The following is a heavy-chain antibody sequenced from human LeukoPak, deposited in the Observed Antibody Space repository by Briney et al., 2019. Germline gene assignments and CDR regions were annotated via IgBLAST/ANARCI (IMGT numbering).Heavy chain of an antibody. V-gene: IGHV3-9*03. CDR2: ISWNSVNI. D-gene: IGHD3-22*01. CDR3: AKGTMIVVAVGDYFDY. J-gene: IGHJ4*02. CDR1: GFTLDDYA. Sequence: PGRSLRLSCAASGFTLDDYAMHWVRQAPGKGLEWVSGISWNSVNIGYADSVKGRFTISRDNAKNSLYLQMNSLRAEDMALYYCAKGTMIVVAVGDYFDYWGQGTPVTVSS.